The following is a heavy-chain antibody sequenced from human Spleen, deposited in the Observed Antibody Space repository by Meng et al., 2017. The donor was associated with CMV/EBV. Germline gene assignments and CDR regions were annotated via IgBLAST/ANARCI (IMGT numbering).Heavy chain of an antibody. V-gene: IGHV3-66*02. CDR1: GFTVGINY. CDR2: IYSDGTT. CDR3: ARAPFGTRWWFDP. Sequence: SCAASGFTVGINYMTWVRQAPGKGLEWVSLIYSDGTTYYADSVKGRFTISRDNSNNMLYLQMNSLRAEDTAMYRCARAPFGTRWWFDPWGQGTLVTVSS. J-gene: IGHJ5*02. D-gene: IGHD1-14*01.